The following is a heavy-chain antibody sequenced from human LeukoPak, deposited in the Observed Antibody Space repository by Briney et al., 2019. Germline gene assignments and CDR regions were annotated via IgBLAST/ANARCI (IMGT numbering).Heavy chain of an antibody. CDR1: GGSISSSSYY. V-gene: IGHV4-39*01. CDR3: ARHRRYAPVDY. Sequence: SETLSLTCTVSGGSISSSSYYWGWIRQPPGKGLEWIGSIYYSGSTYYNPSLKSRVTISVDTSKNQFSLKLSSVTAADTAVYHCARHRRYAPVDYWGQGTLVTVSS. D-gene: IGHD1-1*01. CDR2: IYYSGST. J-gene: IGHJ4*02.